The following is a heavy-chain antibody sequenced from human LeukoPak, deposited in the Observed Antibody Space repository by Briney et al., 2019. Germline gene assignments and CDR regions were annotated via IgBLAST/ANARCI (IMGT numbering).Heavy chain of an antibody. CDR2: IYSGGST. CDR3: ARIMRSGHPYYFDY. Sequence: GGSLRLSCAASGFTVSSNYMSGVRQAPGKGVEGVSVIYSGGSTYYADSVKGRFTISRDNSKNTLYLQMNSLRAEDTAVYYCARIMRSGHPYYFDYWGQGTLVTVSS. V-gene: IGHV3-53*01. J-gene: IGHJ4*02. CDR1: GFTVSSNY.